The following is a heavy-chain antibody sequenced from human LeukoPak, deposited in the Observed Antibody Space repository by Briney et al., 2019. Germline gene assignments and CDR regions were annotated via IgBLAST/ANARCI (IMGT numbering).Heavy chain of an antibody. CDR2: FYPEDGET. D-gene: IGHD3-10*01. J-gene: IGHJ6*02. CDR3: ATAGGSGSYYNPYYYYGMDV. Sequence: ASVRVSCKVSGYTLTELSMHWVRQAPGKGLEWMGGFYPEDGETIYAQKFQGRVTMTEDTSTDTAYMELSSLRSEDTAVYYCATAGGSGSYYNPYYYYGMDVWGQGTTVTVSS. CDR1: GYTLTELS. V-gene: IGHV1-24*01.